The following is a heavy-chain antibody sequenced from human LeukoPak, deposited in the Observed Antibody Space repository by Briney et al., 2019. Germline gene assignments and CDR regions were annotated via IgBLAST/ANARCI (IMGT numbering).Heavy chain of an antibody. V-gene: IGHV3-23*01. CDR1: GFTFSSYA. Sequence: AGGSLRLSCAASGFTFSSYAMNWVRQAPGKGLEWVSEISDSGDSTYYADSVRGRFTISRDNSKNTLYLQMNILRTEDTAVYYCAKEGTPQVSTWYDLWGQGTQVIVSS. CDR3: AKEGTPQVSTWYDL. J-gene: IGHJ5*02. D-gene: IGHD3-10*01. CDR2: ISDSGDST.